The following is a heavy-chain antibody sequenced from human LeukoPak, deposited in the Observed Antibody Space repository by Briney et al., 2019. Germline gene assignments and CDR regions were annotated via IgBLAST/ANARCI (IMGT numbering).Heavy chain of an antibody. CDR1: GFTFISDG. V-gene: IGHV3-23*01. J-gene: IGHJ4*02. CDR2: ISGSGGST. CDR3: AKGRGYCSGGSCYDFDY. D-gene: IGHD2-15*01. Sequence: GGTLRLSCAASGFTFISDGMSWVRQAPGKGLEWVSAISGSGGSTYYADPVKGRFTISRDNSKNTLYLQMNSLRAEDTSVYYCAKGRGYCSGGSCYDFDYWGQGTLVTVSS.